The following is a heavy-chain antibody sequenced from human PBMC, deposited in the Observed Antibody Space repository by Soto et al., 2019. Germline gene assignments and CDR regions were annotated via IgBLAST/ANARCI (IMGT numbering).Heavy chain of an antibody. CDR1: GFSFDDYA. CDR3: AKESGGSTASSPHYFYYMDV. D-gene: IGHD2-15*01. J-gene: IGHJ6*03. V-gene: IGHV3-9*01. CDR2: ISWNSGSI. Sequence: DVQLVESGGGLVQPGRSLRLSCAASGFSFDDYAMHWVRQAPGKGLEWVSGISWNSGSIGYADSVKGRFTISRDNAKNSLYLQMNSLRAEDTALYYCAKESGGSTASSPHYFYYMDVWGKGTTVTVSS.